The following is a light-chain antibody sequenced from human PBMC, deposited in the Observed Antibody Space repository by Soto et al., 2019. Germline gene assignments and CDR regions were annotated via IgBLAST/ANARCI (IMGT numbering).Light chain of an antibody. CDR3: QQRSNWPIT. CDR1: QNVSSY. V-gene: IGKV3-11*01. J-gene: IGKJ5*01. CDR2: DAS. Sequence: EIVLAQSPATLSLSPGERATLSCRASQNVSSYLAWYQQKPGQAPRLLIYDASTRATGIPARFSGSGSGTDFTLTISSLEPEDFAVYYCQQRSNWPITFGQGTRLEIK.